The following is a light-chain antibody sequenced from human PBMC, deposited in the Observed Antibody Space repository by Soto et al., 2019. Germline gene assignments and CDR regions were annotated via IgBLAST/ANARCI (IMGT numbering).Light chain of an antibody. V-gene: IGKV3-20*01. Sequence: PGESATLSCRATRSVSSYLAWYQQKPGQAPRLLIYDASSRPTDIPARFSGSGSGTDFTLTISSLEPEDFAVYYCQQYGSSPWTFGQGTKVDIK. CDR1: RSVSSY. CDR3: QQYGSSPWT. CDR2: DAS. J-gene: IGKJ1*01.